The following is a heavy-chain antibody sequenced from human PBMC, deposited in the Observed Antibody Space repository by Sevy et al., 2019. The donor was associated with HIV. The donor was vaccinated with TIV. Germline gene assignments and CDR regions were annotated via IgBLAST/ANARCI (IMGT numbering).Heavy chain of an antibody. CDR1: GFTFNTYS. Sequence: GGSLRLSCAASGFTFNTYSLIWVRQTPGKGLEWLSFIGTAAGVTYYADSVKGRFTISRDNAMNSLYLQMNSLRDEETAVYYCARCPGHYSIDYWGQGTLVTVSS. V-gene: IGHV3-48*02. CDR3: ARCPGHYSIDY. D-gene: IGHD2-21*01. CDR2: IGTAAGVT. J-gene: IGHJ4*02.